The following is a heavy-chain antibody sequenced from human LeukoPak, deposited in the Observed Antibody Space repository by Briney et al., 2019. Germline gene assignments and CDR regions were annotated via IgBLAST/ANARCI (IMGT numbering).Heavy chain of an antibody. V-gene: IGHV3-30*18. CDR2: ISYDGSNK. D-gene: IGHD3-22*01. CDR1: GLTFSHYG. J-gene: IGHJ4*02. Sequence: PGGSLRLSCAASGLTFSHYGMHWVRQAPGKGLEWVAVISYDGSNKYYADPVKGRFTISRDNSKNTLYLQMNSLRAEDTAVYYCAKGDTMIVVAYFDYWGQGTLVTVSS. CDR3: AKGDTMIVVAYFDY.